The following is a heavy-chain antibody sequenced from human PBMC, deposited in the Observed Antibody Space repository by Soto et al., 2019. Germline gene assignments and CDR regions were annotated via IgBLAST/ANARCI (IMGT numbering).Heavy chain of an antibody. D-gene: IGHD3-9*01. J-gene: IGHJ6*02. CDR1: GGTFSSYA. CDR2: IIPIFGTA. Sequence: QVQLVQSGAEVKKPGSSVKVSCKASGGTFSSYAISWVRQAPGQGLEWMGGIIPIFGTANYAQKFQGRVTITVDESTSTAYMELSSLRSEDTAVYYCARVRYFDPSYGMDVWGQGTTVTVSS. V-gene: IGHV1-69*01. CDR3: ARVRYFDPSYGMDV.